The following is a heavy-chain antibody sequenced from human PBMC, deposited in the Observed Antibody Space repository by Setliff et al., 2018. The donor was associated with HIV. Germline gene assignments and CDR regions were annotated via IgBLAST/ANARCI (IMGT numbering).Heavy chain of an antibody. CDR3: ARLGAEDFSDYDWVDY. CDR1: GGSFSGYY. CDR2: INHSGDT. V-gene: IGHV4-34*01. D-gene: IGHD5-12*01. Sequence: SETLSLTCAVYGGSFSGYYWRWIRQPPGKGLEWIGEINHSGDTKYNPSLKSRVTRSVDTSKNQFSLNLNSVTAADTAVYYCARLGAEDFSDYDWVDYWGQGTLVTVSS. J-gene: IGHJ4*02.